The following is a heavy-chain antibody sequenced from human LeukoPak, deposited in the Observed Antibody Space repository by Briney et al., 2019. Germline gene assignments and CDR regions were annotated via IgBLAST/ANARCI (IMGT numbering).Heavy chain of an antibody. CDR3: ARDPSIAAAGEAFDI. CDR2: INPNSGGT. V-gene: IGHV1-2*02. J-gene: IGHJ3*02. D-gene: IGHD6-13*01. Sequence: HWASVKVSCKASGYTFTSYGISWVRQAPGQGLEWMGWINPNSGGTNYAQKFQGRVTMTRDTSISTAYMELSRLRSDDTAVYYCARDPSIAAAGEAFDIWGQGTMVTVSS. CDR1: GYTFTSYG.